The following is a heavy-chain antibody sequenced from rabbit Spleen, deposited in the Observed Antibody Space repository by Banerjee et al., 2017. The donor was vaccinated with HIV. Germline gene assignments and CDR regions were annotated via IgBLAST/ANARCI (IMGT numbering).Heavy chain of an antibody. CDR3: VREAGYGGYGDANL. V-gene: IGHV1S7*01. CDR1: GFDFSTYS. J-gene: IGHJ4*01. CDR2: IVPIFGVT. D-gene: IGHD6-1*01. Sequence: QSLEESGGDLVQPGGSLKLSCKASGFDFSTYSMSWVRQAPGKGLEWIGYIVPIFGVTYYANWVNGRFTISSHNAQNTLYLQLNSLTAADTATYFCVREAGYGGYGDANLWGPGTLVTVS.